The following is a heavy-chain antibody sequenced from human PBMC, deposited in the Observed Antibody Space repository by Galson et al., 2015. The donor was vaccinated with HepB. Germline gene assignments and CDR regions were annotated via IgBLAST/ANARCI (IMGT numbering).Heavy chain of an antibody. CDR1: GLPLSTYI. J-gene: IGHJ6*03. V-gene: IGHV3-21*06. D-gene: IGHD2-8*01. CDR2: ISSSGSYM. Sequence: LRLSCAASGLPLSTYIMNWVRQAPGKGLEWVSYISSSGSYMYYADSVKGRFTISRDNARNSVYLQMNSLRAEDTAVYYCARPPPGCTNGGGPDYYFMDVWCKGTTVTVSS. CDR3: ARPPPGCTNGGGPDYYFMDV.